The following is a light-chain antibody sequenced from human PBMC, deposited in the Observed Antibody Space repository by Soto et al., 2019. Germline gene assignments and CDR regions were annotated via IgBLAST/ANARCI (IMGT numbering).Light chain of an antibody. J-gene: IGLJ1*01. CDR1: SSDVGGYNY. V-gene: IGLV2-8*01. Sequence: QSALTQPPSASGSPGQLVAISYTGTSSDVGGYNYVSWYQQHPGKAPKLMIYEVNKRPSGVPDRFSGSKSGNTASLTVSGLQAEDEADYYCSSYAGSSNVFGTGTKVTVL. CDR3: SSYAGSSNV. CDR2: EVN.